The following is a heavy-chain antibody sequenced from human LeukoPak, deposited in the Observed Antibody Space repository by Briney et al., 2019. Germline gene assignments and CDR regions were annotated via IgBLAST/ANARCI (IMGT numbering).Heavy chain of an antibody. CDR2: INTNTGNP. J-gene: IGHJ5*02. V-gene: IGHV7-4-1*02. CDR3: ARRGYSYGYYWFDP. Sequence: GASVKVSCKASGYTFTTYAMNWVRQAPGQGLGWMGWINTNTGNPTYAQGFTGRFVFSLDASVSTAYLQISSLKAEDTAVYYCARRGYSYGYYWFDPWGQGTLVTVSS. CDR1: GYTFTTYA. D-gene: IGHD5-18*01.